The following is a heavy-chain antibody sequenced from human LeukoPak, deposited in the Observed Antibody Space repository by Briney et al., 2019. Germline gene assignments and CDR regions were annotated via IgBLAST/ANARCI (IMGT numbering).Heavy chain of an antibody. CDR1: GGSFSGYY. J-gene: IGHJ4*02. V-gene: IGHV4-34*01. CDR3: ARGGHFDY. CDR2: INHSGST. Sequence: SETLSLTCAVYGGSFSGYYWSWIRQPPGKGLEWIGEINHSGSTNYNPSLKSRVTISVDTSKNQFSLQLNSVTPEDTAVYYCARGGHFDYWGQGTLVTVSS.